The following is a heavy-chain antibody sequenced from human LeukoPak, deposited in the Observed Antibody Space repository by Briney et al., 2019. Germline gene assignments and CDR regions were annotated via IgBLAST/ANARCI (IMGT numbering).Heavy chain of an antibody. CDR3: ARDWDDILTGDY. D-gene: IGHD3-9*01. V-gene: IGHV1-18*01. CDR2: ISAYNGNT. CDR1: GYTFTSYG. J-gene: IGHJ4*02. Sequence: ASXKVSCKASGYTFTSYGISWVRQAPGQGHEWMGWISAYNGNTNYAQKLQGRVTMTTDTSTSTAYMELRSLRSDDTAVYYCARDWDDILTGDYWGQGTLVTVSS.